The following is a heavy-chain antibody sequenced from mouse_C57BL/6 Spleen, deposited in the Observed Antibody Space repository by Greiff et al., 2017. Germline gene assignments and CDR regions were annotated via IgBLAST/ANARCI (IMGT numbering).Heavy chain of an antibody. D-gene: IGHD2-5*01. CDR3: ARLVGSYYSNYVGMDY. J-gene: IGHJ4*01. Sequence: QVQLKQSGPELVKPGASVKISCRASGYAFSSSWMNWVKQRPGKGLEWIGRIYPGDGDTNYNGKFKGKATLTADKSSSPAYMQLSSLTSEDSAVYFCARLVGSYYSNYVGMDYWGQGTSVTVSS. V-gene: IGHV1-82*01. CDR2: IYPGDGDT. CDR1: GYAFSSSW.